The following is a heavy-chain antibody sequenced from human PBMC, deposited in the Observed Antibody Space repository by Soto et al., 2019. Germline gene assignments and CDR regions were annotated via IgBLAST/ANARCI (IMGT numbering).Heavy chain of an antibody. CDR3: ARDLGGSGYFPIYYNYGMDV. D-gene: IGHD3-22*01. CDR1: GYTFTGYY. Sequence: GASVKVSCKASGYTFTGYYMHWVRQAPGQGLEWMGWINPNSGGTNYAQKFQGWVTMTRDTSISTAYMELSRLRSDDTAVYYCARDLGGSGYFPIYYNYGMDVWGQGTTVTVSS. CDR2: INPNSGGT. J-gene: IGHJ6*02. V-gene: IGHV1-2*04.